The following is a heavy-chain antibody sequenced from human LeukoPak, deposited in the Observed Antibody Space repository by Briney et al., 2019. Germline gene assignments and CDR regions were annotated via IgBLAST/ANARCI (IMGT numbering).Heavy chain of an antibody. CDR3: ARWVAVAGTPGGMDV. CDR2: IYSNGNT. V-gene: IGHV4-59*11. Sequence: SETLSLTCSVSGGSISGHYWSWIRQPPGKGLEWIGYIYSNGNTNYNPSLKSRVTISVDTSKNQFSLKLSSVTAADTAVYYCARWVAVAGTPGGMDVWGQGTTVTVSS. D-gene: IGHD6-19*01. CDR1: GGSISGHY. J-gene: IGHJ6*02.